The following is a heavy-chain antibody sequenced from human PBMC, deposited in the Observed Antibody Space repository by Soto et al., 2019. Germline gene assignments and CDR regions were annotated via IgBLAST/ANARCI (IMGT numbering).Heavy chain of an antibody. CDR3: ARAPQPATFEYSSSSANSYPYYGMDV. CDR2: IYYSGST. Sequence: SETLSLTCTVSGGSISSSSYYWGWIRQPPGKGLEWIGSIYYSGSTYYNPSLKSRVTISVDTSKNQFSLKLSSVTAADTAVYYCARAPQPATFEYSSSSANSYPYYGMDVWGQGTTVT. D-gene: IGHD6-6*01. V-gene: IGHV4-39*01. J-gene: IGHJ6*02. CDR1: GGSISSSSYY.